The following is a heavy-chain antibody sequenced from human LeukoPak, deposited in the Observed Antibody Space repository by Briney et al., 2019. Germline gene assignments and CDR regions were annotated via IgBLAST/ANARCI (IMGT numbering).Heavy chain of an antibody. J-gene: IGHJ4*02. D-gene: IGHD5-24*01. V-gene: IGHV4-39*01. Sequence: SETLSLTCTVSGGSISSGSYYWGWIRQPPGKGLEWIGSIYYSGSTYYNPSLKSRVTISVDTSKSQFSLRLSSVTAADSAVCYCARQGRGIQLQTYFDYWGQGTLVTVSS. CDR1: GGSISSGSYY. CDR3: ARQGRGIQLQTYFDY. CDR2: IYYSGST.